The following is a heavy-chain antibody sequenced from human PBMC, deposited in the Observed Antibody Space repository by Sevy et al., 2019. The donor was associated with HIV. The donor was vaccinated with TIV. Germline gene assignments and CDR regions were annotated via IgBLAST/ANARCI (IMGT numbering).Heavy chain of an antibody. Sequence: GGSLRLSCAASGFTFRTYAFHWVRQTPGRGLEWIGLISSNGDNAFYANSVRGRFTISRDNSKNTLYLQMNSLRAEDTAVYYCARDRYYDASGYYYYYYGLDVWGQGTTVTVSS. CDR3: ARDRYYDASGYYYYYYGLDV. J-gene: IGHJ6*02. D-gene: IGHD3-22*01. CDR2: ISSNGDNA. CDR1: GFTFRTYA. V-gene: IGHV3-30*14.